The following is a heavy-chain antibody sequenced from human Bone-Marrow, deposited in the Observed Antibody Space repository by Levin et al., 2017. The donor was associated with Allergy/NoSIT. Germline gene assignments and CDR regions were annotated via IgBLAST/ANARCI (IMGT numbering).Heavy chain of an antibody. CDR2: ISPTGGGT. CDR3: VKDQTYYDYVWGTQRFGYYFDY. CDR1: GFTFSSYA. D-gene: IGHD3-16*01. V-gene: IGHV3-23*01. J-gene: IGHJ4*02. Sequence: PGGSLRLSCAASGFTFSSYAMNWVRHTPEKGLEWVSGISPTGGGTYYGDSVTGRFTISRDNSKNKLYLQMNSLRAEDTAIYYCVKDQTYYDYVWGTQRFGYYFDYWGQGTLVTVSS.